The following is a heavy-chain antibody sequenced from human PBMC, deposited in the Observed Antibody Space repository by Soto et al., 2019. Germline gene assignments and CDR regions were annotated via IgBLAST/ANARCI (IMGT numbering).Heavy chain of an antibody. Sequence: EVKVGESGGGLVQPGWSRRLACAASGSTFIGYWMHWVRKAPGKRRVWVSQVDGDGRRTEYADFLKGRFTIYRDNAKNTLYLQMNSLRVEDTAVYYCARVKGGSGGKGDPLDYWGQGTLVIVSS. J-gene: IGHJ4*02. CDR2: VDGDGRRT. V-gene: IGHV3-74*03. CDR3: ARVKGGSGGKGDPLDY. CDR1: GSTFIGYW. D-gene: IGHD2-15*01.